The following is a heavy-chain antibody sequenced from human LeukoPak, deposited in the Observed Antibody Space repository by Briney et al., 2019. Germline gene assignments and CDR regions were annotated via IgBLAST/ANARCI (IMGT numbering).Heavy chain of an antibody. V-gene: IGHV1-2*02. CDR1: GYTFTGYY. J-gene: IGHJ4*02. D-gene: IGHD3-3*01. CDR2: INPNSGGT. CDR3: ARDGSPYYDFWSGSKYYFDY. Sequence: GASVKVSCKASGYTFTGYYMHWVRQAPGQGLEWMGWINPNSGGTNYAQKFQGRVTMTRDMSTSTVYMELSSLRSEDTAVYYCARDGSPYYDFWSGSKYYFDYWGQGTLVTVSS.